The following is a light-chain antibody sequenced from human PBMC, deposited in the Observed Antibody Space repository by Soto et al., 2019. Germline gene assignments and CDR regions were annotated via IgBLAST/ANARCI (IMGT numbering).Light chain of an antibody. V-gene: IGKV3-15*01. Sequence: EIIMTQSPATLYVSPGERATLSCRASQSLTSNLAWYQQRPGQAPRLLIYDTSTRPTDLPARFSGSGSGAEVTQTIPSLHAEDFAVYYCQQYNHRHRMLSFGRGTRVELK. CDR1: QSLTSN. CDR2: DTS. J-gene: IGKJ1*01. CDR3: QQYNHRHRMLS.